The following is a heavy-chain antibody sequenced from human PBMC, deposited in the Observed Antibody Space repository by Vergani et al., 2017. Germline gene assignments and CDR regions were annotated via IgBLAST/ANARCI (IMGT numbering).Heavy chain of an antibody. V-gene: IGHV4-34*01. J-gene: IGHJ6*03. CDR1: GGSFSGYY. D-gene: IGHD2-2*01. CDR3: ARGIVVVPAASHYMDV. Sequence: QVQLQQWGAGLLKPSETLSLTCAVYGGSFSGYYWSWIRQPPGKGLEWIGDINHSGSTNYNPSLKSLVTISVDTSKNQFSLKLSSVTAADTAVYYCARGIVVVPAASHYMDVWGKGTTVTVSS. CDR2: INHSGST.